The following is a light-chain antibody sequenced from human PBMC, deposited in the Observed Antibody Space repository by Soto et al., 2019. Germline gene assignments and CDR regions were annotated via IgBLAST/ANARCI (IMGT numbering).Light chain of an antibody. Sequence: DIQMTQSPSTLSASVGDRVTITCRASQSIGTWLAWYQQRPGKAPKLLIYDASTLESGVPSRFSGGGSGTEFTLTINNLQPDDLATYICQQYKSYSTFGRGTKVDIK. V-gene: IGKV1-5*01. CDR1: QSIGTW. J-gene: IGKJ1*01. CDR3: QQYKSYST. CDR2: DAS.